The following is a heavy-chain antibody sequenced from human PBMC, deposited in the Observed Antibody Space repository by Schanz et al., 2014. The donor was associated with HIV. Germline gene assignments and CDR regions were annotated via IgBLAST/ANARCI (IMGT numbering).Heavy chain of an antibody. CDR2: IWYDGSNK. J-gene: IGHJ4*02. D-gene: IGHD2-8*01. CDR3: ARDRMVYAQAPLYYFDY. CDR1: GFTFSSYG. V-gene: IGHV3-33*01. Sequence: QEQLVASGGGVVQPGRSLRLSCAVSGFTFSSYGMHWVRQAPGKGLEWVAVIWYDGSNKYYADSVKGRFTISRDNSKNTLYLQMNSLRAEDTAVYYCARDRMVYAQAPLYYFDYWGQGTLVTVSS.